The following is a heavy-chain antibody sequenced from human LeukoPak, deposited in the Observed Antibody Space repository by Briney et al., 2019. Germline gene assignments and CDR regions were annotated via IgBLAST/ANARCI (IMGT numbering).Heavy chain of an antibody. CDR2: IKQDGSEK. CDR3: ARGSSAGASLRHDY. CDR1: GFTFSSYW. D-gene: IGHD1-26*01. V-gene: IGHV3-7*01. Sequence: PGGSLRLSCAASGFTFSSYWMSWVRQAPGKGLEWVANIKQDGSEKYYVDSVKGRFTISRDNAKNSLYLQMNSLRAEDTAVYYCARGSSAGASLRHDYWGQGTLVTVSS. J-gene: IGHJ4*02.